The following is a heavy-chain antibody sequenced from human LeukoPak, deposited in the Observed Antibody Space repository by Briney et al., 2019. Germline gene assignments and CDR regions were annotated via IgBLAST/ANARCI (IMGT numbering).Heavy chain of an antibody. D-gene: IGHD6-13*01. V-gene: IGHV4-61*05. CDR3: ARGYSDWFDP. CDR2: IYYSGST. J-gene: IGHJ5*02. Sequence: PSETLSLTCTVSGGSISSSSYYWGWIRQPPGKGLEWIGYIYYSGSTNYSPSLKSRVTISVDTSKNQFSLKLSSVTAADTAVYYCARGYSDWFDPWGQGTLVTVSS. CDR1: GGSISSSSYY.